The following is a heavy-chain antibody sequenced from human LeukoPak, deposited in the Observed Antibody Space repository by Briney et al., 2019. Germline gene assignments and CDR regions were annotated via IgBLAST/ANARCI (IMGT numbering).Heavy chain of an antibody. V-gene: IGHV4-34*01. CDR2: INHSGST. Sequence: SETLSLTCAVYGGSFSGYYWSWIRQPPGKGLEWIGEINHSGSTNYNPSLKSRVTISVDTSKNQFSLKLSSVTAADTAVYYCARVGDIVVVPAAMGGYYFDYWGQGTLVTVSS. CDR1: GGSFSGYY. CDR3: ARVGDIVVVPAAMGGYYFDY. D-gene: IGHD2-2*01. J-gene: IGHJ4*02.